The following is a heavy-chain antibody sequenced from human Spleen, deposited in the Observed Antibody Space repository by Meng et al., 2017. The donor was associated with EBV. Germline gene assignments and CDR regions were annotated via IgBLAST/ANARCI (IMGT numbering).Heavy chain of an antibody. CDR1: GGSFTNYA. D-gene: IGHD3-10*01. Sequence: VTSGAEVKRPGSPVIVSCKASGGSFTNYAINWVRQAPGQGLEWVGGIIPLYGTPTYAQKFQGRVSIIADESSNTVYMDLSSLRSGDTAVYYCARGARFRELSGYLDYWGQGTLVTVTS. CDR3: ARGARFRELSGYLDY. J-gene: IGHJ4*02. V-gene: IGHV1-69*01. CDR2: IIPLYGTP.